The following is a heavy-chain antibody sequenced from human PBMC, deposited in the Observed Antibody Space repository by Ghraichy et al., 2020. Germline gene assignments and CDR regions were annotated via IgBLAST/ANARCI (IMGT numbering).Heavy chain of an antibody. CDR1: GGSISSGGYY. CDR2: IYYSGST. Sequence: SETLSLTCTVSGGSISSGGYYWSWIRQHPGKGLEWIGYIYYSGSTYYNPSLKSRVTISVDTSKNQFSLKLSSVTVADTAVYYCARDKQSAAGTFDNWFDPWGQGTLVTISS. J-gene: IGHJ5*02. V-gene: IGHV4-31*03. CDR3: ARDKQSAAGTFDNWFDP. D-gene: IGHD6-13*01.